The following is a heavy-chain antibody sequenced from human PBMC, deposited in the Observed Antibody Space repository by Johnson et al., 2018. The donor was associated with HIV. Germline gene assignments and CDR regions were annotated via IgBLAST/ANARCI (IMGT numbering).Heavy chain of an antibody. J-gene: IGHJ3*02. Sequence: VQLVESGGGVVRRGGSLRPSFATPGFTFDDHGMSWVRQGPGKGLEWVSGITWNGGRTGSAASLKGRFPLSRDNSKNTLYLQMNSLKDDDTAMYYCARVWYVYGSGSLIDAFDIWGQGTVVTVSS. CDR2: ITWNGGRT. CDR1: GFTFDDHG. D-gene: IGHD3-10*01. V-gene: IGHV3-20*03. CDR3: ARVWYVYGSGSLIDAFDI.